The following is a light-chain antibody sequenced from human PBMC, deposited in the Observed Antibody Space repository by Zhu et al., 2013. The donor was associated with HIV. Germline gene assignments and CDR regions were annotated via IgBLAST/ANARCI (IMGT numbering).Light chain of an antibody. CDR3: QQFHHYPWT. CDR2: AAS. CDR1: QSIGDW. Sequence: IQMTQSPSTLSASVGDRVTITCRASQSIGDWVAWYQQRPGKAPNVLIYAASSLISGVPSRFSGSGSETEFTLTVSNLQAEDFATYYCQQFHHYPWTFGQGTK. J-gene: IGKJ1*01. V-gene: IGKV1-5*01.